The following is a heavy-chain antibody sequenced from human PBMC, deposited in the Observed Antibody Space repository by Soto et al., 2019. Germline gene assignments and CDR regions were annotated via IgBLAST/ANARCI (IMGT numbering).Heavy chain of an antibody. CDR3: EKELKPGGRWSLGGVEHCMDV. J-gene: IGHJ6*03. Sequence: QVQLVESGGGVVQPGRSLRLSCVGSGFSFSSYDMNWVRQAPGTGLEWVALMSYDGSKKYYGDSVRGRVTISRDNSKNTLYLQMNHLRPEDTAIYYGEKELKPGGRWSLGGVEHCMDVWGRGTTVSVSS. V-gene: IGHV3-30*18. CDR2: MSYDGSKK. D-gene: IGHD3-16*01. CDR1: GFSFSSYD.